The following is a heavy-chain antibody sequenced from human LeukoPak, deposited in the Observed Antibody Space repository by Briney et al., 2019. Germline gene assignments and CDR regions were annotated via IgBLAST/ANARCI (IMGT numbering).Heavy chain of an antibody. CDR1: GFTFSSYA. CDR2: ISASGYST. Sequence: GGSLRLSYAASGFTFSSYAMSWVRQASGKGLEWVSAISASGYSTHYADSVKGRFTISRDNSKNTLYLQMNSLRAEDTAVYYCAKERASYGVPGLFDYWGQGTLVTVSS. D-gene: IGHD5-18*01. CDR3: AKERASYGVPGLFDY. V-gene: IGHV3-23*01. J-gene: IGHJ4*02.